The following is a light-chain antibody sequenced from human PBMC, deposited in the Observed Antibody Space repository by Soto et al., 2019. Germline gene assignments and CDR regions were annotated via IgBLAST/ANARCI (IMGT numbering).Light chain of an antibody. V-gene: IGLV1-40*01. Sequence: QSVLTQPPSVSGAPGQTVTISCTGRSSNIGAGYDVHWYQQLPGTAPKLLIYGNSNRPSGVPDRFSGSKSGTSASLAITGLQAEDEADYYCQSYDSSLSALYVFGTGTKLTVL. CDR2: GNS. J-gene: IGLJ1*01. CDR3: QSYDSSLSALYV. CDR1: SSNIGAGYD.